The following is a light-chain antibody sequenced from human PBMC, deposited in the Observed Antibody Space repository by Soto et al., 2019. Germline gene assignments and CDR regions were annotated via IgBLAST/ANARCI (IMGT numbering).Light chain of an antibody. CDR3: QQHNSYSQT. V-gene: IGKV1-5*03. CDR1: QSISTW. Sequence: DIQMTQSPSTLSASVGDRVTITCRASQSISTWLAWYQQKPGKAPKLLIYKASSLESGVPSRFSGSGSGTEFTLTIRSLQADDFASYYYQQHNSYSQTFGQGTKVEIK. CDR2: KAS. J-gene: IGKJ1*01.